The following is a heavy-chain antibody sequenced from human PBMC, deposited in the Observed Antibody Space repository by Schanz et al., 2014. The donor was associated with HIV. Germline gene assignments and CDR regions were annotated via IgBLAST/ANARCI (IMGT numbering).Heavy chain of an antibody. J-gene: IGHJ4*02. CDR3: ARAKTDNFLPTYYFQS. CDR1: SGPFGGTW. V-gene: IGHV4-34*01. Sequence: QVHLHQWGAGLLKPSETLSLTCAVYSGPFGGTWWNWLRQPPGKGLEWIGDINHNGATRYNSSLNTRVTMSLDPSRRRISLKVPSVTAADTAVYYCARAKTDNFLPTYYFQSWGQGTLVTVSS. CDR2: INHNGAT.